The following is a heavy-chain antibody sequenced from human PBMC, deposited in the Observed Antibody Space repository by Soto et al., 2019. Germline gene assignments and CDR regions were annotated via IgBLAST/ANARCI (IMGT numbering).Heavy chain of an antibody. CDR1: GFTFSSYG. Sequence: QVQLVESGGGVVQPGRSLRLSCAASGFTFSSYGMHWVRQAPGKGLEWVAVIWYDGSKKYYADSVKGRFTIYRDNSKNAVYLQMNSMRAEDTAVYYCARLSPNYYFDYWGQGTLVTVSS. J-gene: IGHJ4*02. D-gene: IGHD1-7*01. CDR3: ARLSPNYYFDY. CDR2: IWYDGSKK. V-gene: IGHV3-33*01.